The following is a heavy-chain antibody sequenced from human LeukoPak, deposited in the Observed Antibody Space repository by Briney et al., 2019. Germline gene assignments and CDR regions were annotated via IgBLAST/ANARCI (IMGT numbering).Heavy chain of an antibody. CDR1: GFTFSSYG. J-gene: IGHJ4*02. Sequence: SGGSLRLSCAASGFTFSSYGMHWVRQAPGKGLEWVAFIRYDGSNKYYADSVKGRFTISRDNPKNTVFLQMNSLRGDDTAAYYCVKGGDGSIPFDYWGQGTLVTVSS. CDR3: VKGGDGSIPFDY. V-gene: IGHV3-30*02. CDR2: IRYDGSNK. D-gene: IGHD5-24*01.